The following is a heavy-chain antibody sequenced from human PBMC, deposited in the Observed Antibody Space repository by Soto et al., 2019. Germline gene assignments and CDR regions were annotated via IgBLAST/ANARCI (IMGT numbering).Heavy chain of an antibody. CDR1: GGSISSGGYY. J-gene: IGHJ4*02. V-gene: IGHV4-31*03. CDR2: IYYSGST. Sequence: SETLSLTCTVSGGSISSGGYYWSWIRQHPGRGLEWIGYIYYSGSTYYNPSLKSRDTISVDASRNQFSLKLNSVTAADTAVYYCARASLVGADFDYWGPGTLVTVSS. CDR3: ARASLVGADFDY. D-gene: IGHD1-26*01.